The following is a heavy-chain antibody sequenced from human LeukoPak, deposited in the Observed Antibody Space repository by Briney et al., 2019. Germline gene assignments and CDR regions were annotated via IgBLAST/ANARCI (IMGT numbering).Heavy chain of an antibody. CDR3: AREERGAKLHGDWYFDY. CDR2: IYAGADST. D-gene: IGHD2-21*02. CDR1: GFTVSSNY. Sequence: PTGGSLRLSCAASGFTVSSNYMSWVRQAPGKGLEWVSVIYAGADSTYYAASVKGRFTISRANSKHTLYLQMNSLRADDTAVYNCAREERGAKLHGDWYFDYWGQGALVTVSS. V-gene: IGHV3-53*01. J-gene: IGHJ4*02.